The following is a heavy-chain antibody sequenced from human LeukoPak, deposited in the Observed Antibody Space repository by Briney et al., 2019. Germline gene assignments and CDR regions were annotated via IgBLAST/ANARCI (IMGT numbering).Heavy chain of an antibody. CDR1: GASISSEPYF. J-gene: IGHJ4*02. CDR3: AGGPAYLDSVPNS. Sequence: SQTLSLTCTVSGASISSEPYFWSWIRQHPVKGLEWLGYIYYTGNTATNPSLQSRLTISRDTSENQFSLSLTSVTAADTAVYYCAGGPAYLDSVPNSWGQGTLVTVSS. V-gene: IGHV4-31*03. D-gene: IGHD3-22*01. CDR2: IYYTGNT.